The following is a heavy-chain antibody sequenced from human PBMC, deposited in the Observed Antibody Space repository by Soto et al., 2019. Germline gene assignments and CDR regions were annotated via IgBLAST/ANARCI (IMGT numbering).Heavy chain of an antibody. CDR2: INHSGST. CDR3: ARVSTVGTGGVDY. Sequence: QVQLQQWGAGLLKPSETLSLTCAVYGGSFSGYYWSWIRQPPGKGLEWIGEINHSGSTNYNPSLKSRVTISVDTSKNQLSLMLSSVTTADTAVYYCARVSTVGTGGVDYWGQGTLVTVSS. V-gene: IGHV4-34*01. J-gene: IGHJ4*02. D-gene: IGHD4-17*01. CDR1: GGSFSGYY.